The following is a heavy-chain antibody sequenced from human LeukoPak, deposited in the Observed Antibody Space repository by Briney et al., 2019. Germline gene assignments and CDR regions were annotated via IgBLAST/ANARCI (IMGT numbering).Heavy chain of an antibody. CDR1: RYRLIPFW. CDR3: ARFQASEFRGFDH. D-gene: IGHD3-10*01. J-gene: IGHJ4*02. Sequence: SVTVSCKHCRYRLIPFWIILVRQAPPHALEWMGLINGYNCNRYYGKKFQSSFNMTTDISTSTVYLELQTLTSDDTAIYYSARFQASEFRGFDHWGQGTLITVSS. V-gene: IGHV1-18*01. CDR2: INGYNCNR.